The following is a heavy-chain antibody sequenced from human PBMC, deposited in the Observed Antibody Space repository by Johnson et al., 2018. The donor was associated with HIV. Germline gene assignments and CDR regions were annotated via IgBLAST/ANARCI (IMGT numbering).Heavy chain of an antibody. CDR1: GFTFSNYG. CDR2: VSYDGSNK. D-gene: IGHD6-13*01. CDR3: AKLPSRMGPSDI. V-gene: IGHV3-30*18. Sequence: QVQLVESGGGVVQPGRSLRLSCAASGFTFSNYGMHWVRQAPGQGLEWVAVVSYDGSNKYYADSVKGRFTISSANSKNPLYLPMNSLRVEDTAGYSCAKLPSRMGPSDIWGQGTMVTVSS. J-gene: IGHJ3*02.